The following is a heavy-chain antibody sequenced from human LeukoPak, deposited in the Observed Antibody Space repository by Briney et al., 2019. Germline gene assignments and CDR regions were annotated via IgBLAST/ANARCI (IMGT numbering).Heavy chain of an antibody. V-gene: IGHV3-30*18. CDR2: ISYDGSNK. CDR3: AKGQMGPYYFDY. D-gene: IGHD2-8*01. Sequence: GGSLRLSCAASGFTFSSYGMHWVRHAPGKGLEWVAVISYDGSNKYYADSVKGRFTISRDNSKNTLYLQMNSLRAEDTAVYYCAKGQMGPYYFDYWGQGTLVTVSS. CDR1: GFTFSSYG. J-gene: IGHJ4*02.